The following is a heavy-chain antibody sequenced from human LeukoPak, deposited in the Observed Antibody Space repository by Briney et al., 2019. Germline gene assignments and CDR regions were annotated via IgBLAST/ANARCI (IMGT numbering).Heavy chain of an antibody. Sequence: GGSLRLSCAASGFSFSSYEMNWVRQAPGKGLEWVSYISSSGSTIHYADSVKGRFTISRDNGKNSLYLQMNSLRAEDTAVYYGARDRRGLGYCSGPSCDTFDYWGQGTLVTVSS. CDR2: ISSSGSTI. J-gene: IGHJ4*02. V-gene: IGHV3-48*03. CDR3: ARDRRGLGYCSGPSCDTFDY. D-gene: IGHD2-2*02. CDR1: GFSFSSYE.